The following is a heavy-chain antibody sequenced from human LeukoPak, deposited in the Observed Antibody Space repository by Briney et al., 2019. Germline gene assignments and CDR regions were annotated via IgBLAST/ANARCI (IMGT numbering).Heavy chain of an antibody. Sequence: SETLSLTCAVSSGSINSSNWWSWVRQPPGKGLEWIGEIYPSGSTNYNPSLTSRVTMSVDESKNEFSLKLTSVTAADTAVYYCARFHTSSWFFDSWGQGILVTVSS. V-gene: IGHV4-4*02. CDR3: ARFHTSSWFFDS. J-gene: IGHJ4*02. CDR2: IYPSGST. D-gene: IGHD6-13*01. CDR1: SGSINSSNW.